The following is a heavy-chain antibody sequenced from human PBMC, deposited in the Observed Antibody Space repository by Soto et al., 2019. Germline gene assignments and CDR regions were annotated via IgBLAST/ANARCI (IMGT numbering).Heavy chain of an antibody. J-gene: IGHJ4*02. V-gene: IGHV4-59*01. CDR1: GGSISSYY. D-gene: IGHD3-10*01. Sequence: SETLSLTCTVSGGSISSYYWSWIRQPPGKGLEWIGYIYYSGSSNSGPSLKSRVTMSVDTSKNQFSLKLSAVIAADTAMYYCARYSYGSDYYFDYWGQGTLVTVSS. CDR2: IYYSGSS. CDR3: ARYSYGSDYYFDY.